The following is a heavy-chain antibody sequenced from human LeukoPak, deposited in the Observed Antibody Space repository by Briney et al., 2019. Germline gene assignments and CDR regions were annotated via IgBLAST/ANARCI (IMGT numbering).Heavy chain of an antibody. V-gene: IGHV3-74*01. D-gene: IGHD1-26*01. J-gene: IGHJ4*02. CDR2: INSDGSWT. CDR1: GNYW. CDR3: ARDHDAEVGAIDY. Sequence: GGSLRLSCAASGNYWMHWVRQAPGKGLVWVSHINSDGSWTSYADSVKGRFTISKDNAKNSLYLQMNSLRAEDTAVYYCARDHDAEVGAIDYWGQGTLVTVSS.